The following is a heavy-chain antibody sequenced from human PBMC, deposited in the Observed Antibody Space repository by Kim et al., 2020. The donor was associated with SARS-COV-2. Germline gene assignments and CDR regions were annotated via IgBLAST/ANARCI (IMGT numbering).Heavy chain of an antibody. CDR1: GFFFRTYW. V-gene: IGHV3-74*01. CDR2: SREDGGDT. Sequence: GGSLRLSCVASGFFFRTYWMSWVSQAPGKGLVWVARSREDGGDTLYADSVKGRFTISRDNGKNVVSLQLNSLMSEDTAIYYWVRDYGHGHQGFEWGQGSLVTVSP. J-gene: IGHJ4*02. CDR3: VRDYGHGHQGFE. D-gene: IGHD2-2*01.